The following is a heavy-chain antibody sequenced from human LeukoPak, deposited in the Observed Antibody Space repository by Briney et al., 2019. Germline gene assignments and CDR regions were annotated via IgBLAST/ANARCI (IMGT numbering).Heavy chain of an antibody. D-gene: IGHD3-10*01. CDR2: IYTSGST. Sequence: SETLSLTCTVSGGSISSGSYYWSWIRQPAGKGLEWIGRIYTSGSTNYNPSLKSRVTISVDTSKNQFSLKLSSVTAADTAVYYCARVGEEVSGEPSKQLSYRGYFDYWGQGTVVSVSS. CDR3: ARVGEEVSGEPSKQLSYRGYFDY. V-gene: IGHV4-61*02. CDR1: GGSISSGSYY. J-gene: IGHJ4*02.